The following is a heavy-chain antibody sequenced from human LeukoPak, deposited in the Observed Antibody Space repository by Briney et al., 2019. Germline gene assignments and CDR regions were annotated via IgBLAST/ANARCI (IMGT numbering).Heavy chain of an antibody. CDR1: GFSFDSYA. Sequence: PGGSLRLSCEASGFSFDSYAMSWVRQAPGKGLEWVSAISGSGLSTYYADSVKGRFTISRDNAKNSLYLQMNSLRAEDTALYYCARKYYYDSSGYYYEDYWGQGTLVTVSS. CDR2: ISGSGLST. D-gene: IGHD3-22*01. J-gene: IGHJ4*02. CDR3: ARKYYYDSSGYYYEDY. V-gene: IGHV3-20*04.